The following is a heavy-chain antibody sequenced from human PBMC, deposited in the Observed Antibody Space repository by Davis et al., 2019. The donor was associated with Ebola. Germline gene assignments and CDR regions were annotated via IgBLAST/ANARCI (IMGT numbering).Heavy chain of an antibody. D-gene: IGHD3-10*01. Sequence: PGGSLRLSCAASGFTFSSYGMHWVRQAPGKGLEWVAVISYDGSNKYYADSVKGRFTISRDNSKNTLYLQMNSLRAEDTAVYYCARGELGIMGMDVWGQGTTVTVSS. V-gene: IGHV3-30*03. CDR3: ARGELGIMGMDV. CDR2: ISYDGSNK. CDR1: GFTFSSYG. J-gene: IGHJ6*02.